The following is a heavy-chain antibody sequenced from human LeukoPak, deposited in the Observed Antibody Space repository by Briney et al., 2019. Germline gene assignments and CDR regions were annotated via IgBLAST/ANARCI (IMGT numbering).Heavy chain of an antibody. J-gene: IGHJ4*02. V-gene: IGHV1-46*01. CDR1: GYTFTSYY. D-gene: IGHD1-26*01. CDR2: INPSGGST. Sequence: ASVKVSCKASGYTFTSYYMHWVRQAPGQGLEWMGIINPSGGSTSYAQKFQGRVTITRDTSASTAYMELSSLRSEDTAVYYCARDYSGSYYRNTFDYWGQETLVTVSS. CDR3: ARDYSGSYYRNTFDY.